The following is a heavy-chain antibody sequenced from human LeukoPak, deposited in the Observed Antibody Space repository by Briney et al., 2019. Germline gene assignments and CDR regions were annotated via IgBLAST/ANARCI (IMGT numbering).Heavy chain of an antibody. CDR2: ISHVGST. CDR1: GGSLSGYC. J-gene: IGHJ4*02. CDR3: ARRKPDGHDAY. V-gene: IGHV4-34*01. D-gene: IGHD5-24*01. Sequence: PSETLSLTCAVYGGSLSGYCWSWIRQPPGKGLEWIGEISHVGSTSYNPSLKSRVTISIDTSKNQFSLKLTSVTAADSSVYYCARRKPDGHDAYWGQGTLVTVSS.